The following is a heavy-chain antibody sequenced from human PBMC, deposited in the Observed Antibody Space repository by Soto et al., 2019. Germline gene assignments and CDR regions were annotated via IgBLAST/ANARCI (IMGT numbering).Heavy chain of an antibody. Sequence: GGSLRLSCVASGFTFSNYGMHWVRQAPGKGLEWVAVIPYDGRNEDYADSVKGRFTISRDNSKNTLHLQMSSLKSEDTAVYYCAKASEYCSGGSCVAEYFQHWGQGTLVTV. J-gene: IGHJ1*01. CDR3: AKASEYCSGGSCVAEYFQH. D-gene: IGHD2-15*01. CDR1: GFTFSNYG. V-gene: IGHV3-30*18. CDR2: IPYDGRNE.